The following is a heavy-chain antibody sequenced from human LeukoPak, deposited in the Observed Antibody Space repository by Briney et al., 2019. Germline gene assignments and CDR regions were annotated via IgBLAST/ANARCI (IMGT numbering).Heavy chain of an antibody. V-gene: IGHV1-18*01. CDR2: ISGYNGKT. D-gene: IGHD3-22*01. J-gene: IGHJ6*03. CDR1: GYTFTGYG. Sequence: ASVKVSCKASGYTFTGYGICWVRQAPGQGLEWMGWISGYNGKTNYAQKLQGRVTMTTDTTTSTAYMELRSLAFDDTAVYYCARRESSGYYPYYYYYVDVWGKGTTVTVSS. CDR3: ARRESSGYYPYYYYYVDV.